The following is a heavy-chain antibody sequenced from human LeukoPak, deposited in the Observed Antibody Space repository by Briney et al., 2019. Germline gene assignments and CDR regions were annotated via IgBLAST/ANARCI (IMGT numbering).Heavy chain of an antibody. D-gene: IGHD3-22*01. Sequence: GGSLRLSCAASGFTVSSNYMIWVRQAPGKGLEWVSVIYSGGSTYYEDSVKGGFTISRDNSKNTVYLQMNGLRAEDTAVYYCARDVGYDSSCSYPYFFDYWALGTLVSVFS. V-gene: IGHV3-53*01. CDR2: IYSGGST. J-gene: IGHJ4*02. CDR1: GFTVSSNY. CDR3: ARDVGYDSSCSYPYFFDY.